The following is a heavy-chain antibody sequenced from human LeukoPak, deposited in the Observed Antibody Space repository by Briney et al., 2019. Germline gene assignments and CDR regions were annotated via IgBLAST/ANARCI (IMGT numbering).Heavy chain of an antibody. D-gene: IGHD4-17*01. V-gene: IGHV4-34*01. CDR1: GGSLSGYY. Sequence: SETLSLTCAVYGGSLSGYYWSWIRQPPGKGLEWIGEINHSGSTNYNPSLKSRVTISVDTSKNQFSLKLSSVTAADTAVYYCARDRLATVTTHYYYYYGMDVWGQGTTVTVSS. CDR3: ARDRLATVTTHYYYYYGMDV. CDR2: INHSGST. J-gene: IGHJ6*02.